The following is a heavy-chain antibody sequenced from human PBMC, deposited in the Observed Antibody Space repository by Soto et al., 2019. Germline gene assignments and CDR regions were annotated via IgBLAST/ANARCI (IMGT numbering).Heavy chain of an antibody. CDR2: MNPNSGNT. J-gene: IGHJ6*03. CDR3: AIGYCSGGSCRTSTRYYYMDV. V-gene: IGHV1-8*01. D-gene: IGHD2-15*01. Sequence: ASVKVSCKASGYTFTSYDINWVRQATGQGLEWMGWMNPNSGNTGYAQKFQGRVTMTRNTSISTAYMELSSLRSEDTAVYYCAIGYCSGGSCRTSTRYYYMDVWGKGTTVTVSS. CDR1: GYTFTSYD.